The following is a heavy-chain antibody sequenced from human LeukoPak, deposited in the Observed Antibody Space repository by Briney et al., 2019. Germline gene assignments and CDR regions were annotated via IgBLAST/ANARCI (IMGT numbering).Heavy chain of an antibody. CDR3: ANGVVGGLFVFYNMAV. Sequence: PCISLRLCWAAAGFTFDDYAMHWVRQAPGKGLEWVSGISWNSGSIGYADSVKGRFTISRDNAKNSLYLQMNSLRAEDTAFDYCANGVVGGLFVFYNMAVWGQGT. CDR2: ISWNSGSI. J-gene: IGHJ6*01. V-gene: IGHV3-9*01. CDR1: GFTFDDYA. D-gene: IGHD3-10*01.